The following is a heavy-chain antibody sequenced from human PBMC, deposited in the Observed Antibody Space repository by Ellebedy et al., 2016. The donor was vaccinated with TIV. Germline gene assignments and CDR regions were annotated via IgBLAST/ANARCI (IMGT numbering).Heavy chain of an antibody. D-gene: IGHD6-19*01. Sequence: GESLKISCTASGFTFGNYAMSWVRQAPGKGLEWVSTIANTGGTFNADFVEGRFTISRDNSRNTVSLQMNSLRVEDTAVYFCAKRSSEGAVADTWGQGTLVTVSS. CDR3: AKRSSEGAVADT. V-gene: IGHV3-23*01. CDR1: GFTFGNYA. J-gene: IGHJ1*01. CDR2: IANTGGT.